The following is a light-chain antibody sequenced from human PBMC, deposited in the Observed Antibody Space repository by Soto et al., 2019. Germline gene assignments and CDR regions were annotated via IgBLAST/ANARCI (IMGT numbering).Light chain of an antibody. CDR3: QQNYDTPQT. CDR2: AAS. CDR1: QSISRY. J-gene: IGKJ1*01. V-gene: IGKV1-39*01. Sequence: DIQMTQSPSSLSASVGDRVTITCRASQSISRYLCWYRQKPGKAPKLLIYAASTLQSGVPSRFSGSGSETDYTLTISSLQPEDFATYYCQQNYDTPQTFGQGTRVEFE.